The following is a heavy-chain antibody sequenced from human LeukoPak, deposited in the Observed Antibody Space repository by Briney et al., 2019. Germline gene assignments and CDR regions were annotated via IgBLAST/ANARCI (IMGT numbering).Heavy chain of an antibody. D-gene: IGHD2-15*01. V-gene: IGHV3-23*01. Sequence: GGSLRLSCAASGFTFSSSGMSWVRQAPGMGLEWVSAISGSGGSTYYADSVKGRFTISRDNSENTLYLQMSGLRADDTALYYCAKDGTPSDYWGQGTRVTVSS. CDR1: GFTFSSSG. CDR2: ISGSGGST. CDR3: AKDGTPSDY. J-gene: IGHJ4*02.